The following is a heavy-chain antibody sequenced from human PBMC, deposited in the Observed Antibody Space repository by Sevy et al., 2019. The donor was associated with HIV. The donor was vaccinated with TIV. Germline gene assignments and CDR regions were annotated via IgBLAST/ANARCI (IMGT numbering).Heavy chain of an antibody. D-gene: IGHD6-13*01. V-gene: IGHV3-23*01. CDR2: ISGSGGST. Sequence: GGSLRLSCVASGFTFSSYAMSWVRQAPGKGLEWVSAISGSGGSTYYADSVKGRFTISRDNSKNTLYLQMNSLRAEDTAVYYCAKAGSSSWFFDYWGQGTLVTVSS. CDR3: AKAGSSSWFFDY. CDR1: GFTFSSYA. J-gene: IGHJ4*02.